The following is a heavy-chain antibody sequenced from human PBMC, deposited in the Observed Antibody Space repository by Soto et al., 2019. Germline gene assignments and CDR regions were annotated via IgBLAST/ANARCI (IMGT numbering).Heavy chain of an antibody. CDR2: IYYSGST. D-gene: IGHD2-15*01. CDR3: ARHSFVVVVAATAPMWFDP. CDR1: GGFISSYY. Sequence: SETLSLTCTGSGGFISSYYWSWIRQPPGKGLEWIGYIYYSGSTNYNPSLKSRVTISVDTSKNQFSLKLSSVTAADTAVYYCARHSFVVVVAATAPMWFDPWGQGPLVT. V-gene: IGHV4-59*08. J-gene: IGHJ5*02.